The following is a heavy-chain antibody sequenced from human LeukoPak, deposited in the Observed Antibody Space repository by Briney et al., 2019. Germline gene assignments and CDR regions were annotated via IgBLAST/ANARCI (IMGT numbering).Heavy chain of an antibody. Sequence: PSETLSLTCAVSGGSISSSNWWSWVRQPPGKGLEWIGEIYHSGSTNYNPSLKSRVTISVDKSKNQFSLKLSSVTAADTAVYYCARVKQDYYDSSGYYYAFDYWGQGTLVTVSS. CDR1: GGSISSSNW. CDR3: ARVKQDYYDSSGYYYAFDY. CDR2: IYHSGST. J-gene: IGHJ4*02. V-gene: IGHV4-4*02. D-gene: IGHD3-22*01.